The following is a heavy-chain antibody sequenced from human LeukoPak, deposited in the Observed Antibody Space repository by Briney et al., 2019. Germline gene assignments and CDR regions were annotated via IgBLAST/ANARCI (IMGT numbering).Heavy chain of an antibody. V-gene: IGHV4-34*01. J-gene: IGHJ5*02. CDR1: GGSSSNYY. CDR3: ARGFGDWGLSWFDP. D-gene: IGHD3-10*01. CDR2: INQSGST. Sequence: SETLSLTCAVYGGSSSNYYWNWIRQSPGKGLEWIGEINQSGSTKYNPSLKSRVTISGDTSKNQFSLKLTSVTAADTAVYYCARGFGDWGLSWFDPWGQGTLVTVSS.